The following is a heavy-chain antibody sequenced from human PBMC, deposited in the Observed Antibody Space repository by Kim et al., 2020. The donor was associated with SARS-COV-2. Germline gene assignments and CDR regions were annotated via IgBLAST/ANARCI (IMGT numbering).Heavy chain of an antibody. Sequence: ASVKVSCKASGYTFINYAMSWVRQAPGQGLEWMGWINTKTGNPTYAQDFAGRFVFSSDTCVSTAYLEISSLKAEDTAVYYCAATLNNFASSALDSWGQGTLITVSS. CDR3: AATLNNFASSALDS. V-gene: IGHV7-4-1*02. CDR2: INTKTGNP. J-gene: IGHJ4*02. CDR1: GYTFINYA. D-gene: IGHD3-22*01.